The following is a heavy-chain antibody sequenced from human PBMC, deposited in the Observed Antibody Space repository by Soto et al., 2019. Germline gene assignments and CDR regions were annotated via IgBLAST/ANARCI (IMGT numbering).Heavy chain of an antibody. Sequence: GGSLRLSCAASGFTFSSYGMHWVRQTPGMGLEWVAHISYDGNNEHYTDSVKGRFTISRDNSKNTVYLQMNSLRTEDTALYYCAKDTYYHDSSGYYVFDHWGQGTLVTVSS. D-gene: IGHD3-22*01. CDR3: AKDTYYHDSSGYYVFDH. J-gene: IGHJ4*02. CDR2: ISYDGNNE. V-gene: IGHV3-30*18. CDR1: GFTFSSYG.